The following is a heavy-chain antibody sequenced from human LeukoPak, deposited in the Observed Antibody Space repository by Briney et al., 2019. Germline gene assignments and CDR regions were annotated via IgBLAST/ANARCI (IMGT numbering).Heavy chain of an antibody. V-gene: IGHV4-4*02. CDR1: GGSISNTNW. CDR2: ISLSGLT. CDR3: SRENGAFSPFGY. Sequence: PSGTLSLTCGVSGGSISNTNWWSWVRQPPGQGLEWIGEISLSGLTNYNPSLKRRVTVSLDKSKNHLSLTLTSVTAADTAVYYCSRENGAFSPFGYWGQGTLVTVPS. J-gene: IGHJ4*02. D-gene: IGHD2-8*01.